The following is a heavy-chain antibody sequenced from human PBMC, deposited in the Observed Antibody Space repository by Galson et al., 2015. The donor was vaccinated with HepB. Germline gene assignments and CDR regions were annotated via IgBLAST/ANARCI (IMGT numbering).Heavy chain of an antibody. CDR1: GFTFSSYW. J-gene: IGHJ5*02. D-gene: IGHD3-22*01. Sequence: SLRLSCAASGFTFSSYWMSWVRQAPGKGLEWVANIKQDGSEKYYVDSVKGRFTISRDNARNSLYLQMNSLRAEDTAVYYCARVGYYDSSGYRRVNWFDPWGQGTLVTVSS. CDR3: ARVGYYDSSGYRRVNWFDP. CDR2: IKQDGSEK. V-gene: IGHV3-7*03.